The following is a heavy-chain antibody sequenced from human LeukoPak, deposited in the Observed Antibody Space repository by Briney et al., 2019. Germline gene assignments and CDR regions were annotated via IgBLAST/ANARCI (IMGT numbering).Heavy chain of an antibody. CDR2: IIPIFGTA. J-gene: IGHJ5*02. Sequence: ASVKVSCKASGGTFSSYAISWVRQAPGQGLEWMGGIIPIFGTANYAQKFQGRVTITADESTSTAYMELSSLRSEDTAVYYCARDGTLVGATTGNWFDPWGQGTLVTVSS. CDR3: ARDGTLVGATTGNWFDP. CDR1: GGTFSSYA. D-gene: IGHD1-26*01. V-gene: IGHV1-69*13.